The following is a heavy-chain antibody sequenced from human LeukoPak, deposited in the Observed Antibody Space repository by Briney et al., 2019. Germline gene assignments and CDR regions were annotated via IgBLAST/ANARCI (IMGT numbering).Heavy chain of an antibody. CDR2: IIPIFGTA. CDR3: ARSLQGRWSAYDSSGYPFDY. V-gene: IGHV1-69*06. D-gene: IGHD3-22*01. Sequence: ASVKVSCKASGGTFSSYAISWVRQAPGQGLEWMGGIIPIFGTANYAQKFQGRVTITADKSTSTAYMELSSLRSEDTAVYYCARSLQGRWSAYDSSGYPFDYWAREPWSPSPQ. CDR1: GGTFSSYA. J-gene: IGHJ4*02.